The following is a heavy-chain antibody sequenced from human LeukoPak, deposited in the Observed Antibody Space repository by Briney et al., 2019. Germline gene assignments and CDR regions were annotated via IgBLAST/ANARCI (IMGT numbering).Heavy chain of an antibody. V-gene: IGHV3-21*01. CDR1: GFTFSSYS. D-gene: IGHD2-2*01. Sequence: PGGSLRLSCAASGFTFSSYSMNWVRQAPGKGLEWVSSTSSSSSYIYYADSVKGRFTISRDNAKNSLYLQMNSLRAEDTAVYYCARMSVWYCSSTSCSPTGYDAFDIWGQGTMVTVSS. J-gene: IGHJ3*02. CDR3: ARMSVWYCSSTSCSPTGYDAFDI. CDR2: TSSSSSYI.